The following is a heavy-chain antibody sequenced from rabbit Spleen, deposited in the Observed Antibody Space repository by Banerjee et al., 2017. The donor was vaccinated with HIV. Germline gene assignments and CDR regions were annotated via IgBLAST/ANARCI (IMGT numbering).Heavy chain of an antibody. CDR3: VRDQAGDADYGPSYLNL. V-gene: IGHV1S45*01. Sequence: QQQLVESGGGLVQPGGSLKLSCTASGFDFSKYGMSWVRQAPGKGLEWIACIDSGRGGFTYFATWTKGRVTISKTSSTAVTMKMTNPTAADTATYYCVRDQAGDADYGPSYLNLWGPGTLVTVS. CDR1: GFDFSKYG. D-gene: IGHD2-1*01. CDR2: IDSGRGGFT. J-gene: IGHJ4*01.